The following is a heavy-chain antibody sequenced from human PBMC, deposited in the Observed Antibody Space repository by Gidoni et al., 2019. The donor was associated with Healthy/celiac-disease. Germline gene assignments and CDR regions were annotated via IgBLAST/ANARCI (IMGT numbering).Heavy chain of an antibody. V-gene: IGHV3-9*01. J-gene: IGHJ2*01. CDR3: SKDMTTVTTGYFDL. CDR1: GFPFDDYA. D-gene: IGHD4-17*01. Sequence: EVQLVESGGGVVQPGRSLRLSCAASGFPFDDYAMPWVRQAPGKGLEWVSGISWHSVCIGYADSVQGRFTISRDNAKNSLYLQMNSLRAEDTALYYCSKDMTTVTTGYFDLWGRGTLVTVSS. CDR2: ISWHSVCI.